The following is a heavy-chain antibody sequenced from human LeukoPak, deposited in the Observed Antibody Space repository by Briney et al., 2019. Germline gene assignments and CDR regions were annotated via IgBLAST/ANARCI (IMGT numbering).Heavy chain of an antibody. CDR3: ARGACSGWYWGPCRANYYYYYMDV. J-gene: IGHJ6*03. Sequence: ASVNVSCKSSVYTFTSYDINWVRQATGQGLEWMGLMNPNSGNTGYAQKFQGRVTMTRNTSISTAYMELSSLRSEDTAVYYCARGACSGWYWGPCRANYYYYYMDVWGKGTTVTVSS. CDR1: VYTFTSYD. V-gene: IGHV1-8*01. D-gene: IGHD6-19*01. CDR2: MNPNSGNT.